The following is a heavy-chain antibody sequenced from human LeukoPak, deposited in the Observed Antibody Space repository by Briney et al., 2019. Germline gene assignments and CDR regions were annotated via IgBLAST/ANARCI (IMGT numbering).Heavy chain of an antibody. J-gene: IGHJ5*02. CDR2: ISYDGSNK. Sequence: GGSLRLSCAASGFTFSSYAMHWVRQAPGKGLEWVAVISYDGSNKYYADSVKGRFTISRDNSKNTLYLQMNSLRAEDTAVYYCAKDPRFGEFQPWGQGTLVTVSS. CDR1: GFTFSSYA. CDR3: AKDPRFGEFQP. V-gene: IGHV3-30*04. D-gene: IGHD3-10*01.